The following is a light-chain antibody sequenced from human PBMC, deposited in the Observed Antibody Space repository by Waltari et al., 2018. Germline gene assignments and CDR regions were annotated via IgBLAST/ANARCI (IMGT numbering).Light chain of an antibody. Sequence: EIVLTQSPGTLSLSPGERVTLSCRASQSDAQSLDGYEQKPGQAPRLLIYAASSRATGIPGRVSGSGSGTDFSLTISRLEPEDFAVYYCQHYVRLPATFGQGTKVEI. CDR3: QHYVRLPAT. CDR1: QSDAQS. CDR2: AAS. J-gene: IGKJ1*01. V-gene: IGKV3-20*01.